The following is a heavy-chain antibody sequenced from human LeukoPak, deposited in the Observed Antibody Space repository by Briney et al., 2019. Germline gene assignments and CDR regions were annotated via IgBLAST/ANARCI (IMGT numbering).Heavy chain of an antibody. Sequence: PGGSLRLSCAASGYTFSTIGFKWVRQAPGKGLEWVSSISHSSTYISYADSVKGRFTISRDNARNSLYLQMDSLRVEDTAVYYCAKGYYYDSSVAYWGQGTLVTVSP. V-gene: IGHV3-21*01. CDR3: AKGYYYDSSVAY. D-gene: IGHD3-22*01. CDR2: ISHSSTYI. CDR1: GYTFSTIG. J-gene: IGHJ4*02.